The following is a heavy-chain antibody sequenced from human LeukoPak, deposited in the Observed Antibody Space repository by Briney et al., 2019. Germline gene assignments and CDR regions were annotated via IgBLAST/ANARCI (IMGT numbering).Heavy chain of an antibody. V-gene: IGHV1-2*02. J-gene: IGHJ4*02. CDR1: GYTFTDYY. CDR3: ARGPELLVY. CDR2: INPDSGDT. Sequence: ASVKVSCKASGYTFTDYYIHWVRQAPGQGLEWMGWINPDSGDTNSAQKFQGRVTMTRDTSISTAYMELSRLRSDDTAVYYCARGPELLVYWGQGTLVTVSS. D-gene: IGHD1-26*01.